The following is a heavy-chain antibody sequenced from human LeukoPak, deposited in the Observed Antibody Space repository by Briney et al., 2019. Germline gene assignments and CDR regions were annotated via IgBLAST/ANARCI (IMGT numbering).Heavy chain of an antibody. CDR2: IDPSSTYI. CDR3: TRDGNWLD. V-gene: IGHV3-21*01. D-gene: IGHD4-23*01. J-gene: IGHJ4*02. Sequence: GGSLRLSCSASRFTFSSYTMNWVRQAPGKGLEWVSSIDPSSTYIYYADSVKGRFTISRDNAQNSLYLQMNSLRAEDTAVYYCTRDGNWLDWGQGTLVTVSS. CDR1: RFTFSSYT.